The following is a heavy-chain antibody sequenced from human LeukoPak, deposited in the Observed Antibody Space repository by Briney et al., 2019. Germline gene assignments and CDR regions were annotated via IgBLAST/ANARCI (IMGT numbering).Heavy chain of an antibody. CDR1: GGSISSYY. J-gene: IGHJ4*02. CDR2: VYYRGSA. D-gene: IGHD3-22*01. CDR3: ARGQWLPVFDF. V-gene: IGHV4-59*01. Sequence: SETLSLTCTVSGGSISSYYWSWIRQPPGKGLEWIGYVYYRGSANYNPSLKSRVTISVDTSKNHFSLKLSSVTAADTAVYYCARGQWLPVFDFWGQGTLVTVSS.